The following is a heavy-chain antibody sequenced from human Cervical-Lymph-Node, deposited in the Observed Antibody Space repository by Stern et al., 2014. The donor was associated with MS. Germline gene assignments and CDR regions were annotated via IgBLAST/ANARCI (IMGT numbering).Heavy chain of an antibody. CDR2: VSGSGNTA. CDR1: GFTFINYA. D-gene: IGHD3-22*01. Sequence: EVQLVESGGDLVQPGGSLRLSCAASGFTFINYAMSWVRQAPGKGLEWVSTVSGSGNTAYYADSVKGRFTVSRDSSKNTLFLQMDSLRAEDTAIYYCVKNIYFDSSQPQYNHHWGQGTLVTVSS. J-gene: IGHJ1*01. V-gene: IGHV3-23*04. CDR3: VKNIYFDSSQPQYNHH.